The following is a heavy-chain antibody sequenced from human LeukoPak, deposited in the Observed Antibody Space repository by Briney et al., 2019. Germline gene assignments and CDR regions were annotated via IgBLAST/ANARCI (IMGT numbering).Heavy chain of an antibody. Sequence: AGGSLRLSCAASGFTFDDYAMHWVRQAPGKGLEWVSGISWNSGSIGYADSVKGRFTISRDNSKNTLYLHMNSLRAEDTAVYYCAKVPRYCSGGSCFYFDYWGQGTLVTVSS. D-gene: IGHD2-15*01. V-gene: IGHV3-9*01. CDR3: AKVPRYCSGGSCFYFDY. J-gene: IGHJ4*02. CDR1: GFTFDDYA. CDR2: ISWNSGSI.